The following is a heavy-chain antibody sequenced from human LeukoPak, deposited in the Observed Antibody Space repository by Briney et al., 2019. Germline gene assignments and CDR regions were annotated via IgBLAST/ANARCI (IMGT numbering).Heavy chain of an antibody. CDR2: ISDSGGST. J-gene: IGHJ4*02. CDR1: GFTFSNYV. V-gene: IGHV3-23*01. CDR3: ALLGRYYDSSGYYYDRVFDY. D-gene: IGHD3-22*01. Sequence: GGSLRLSCAASGFTFSNYVMTWVRQAPGKGLEWVSDISDSGGSTYYADSVKGRFTISRDNSKNTLFLHMSSLRADDTAVYYCALLGRYYDSSGYYYDRVFDYWGQGALVTVSS.